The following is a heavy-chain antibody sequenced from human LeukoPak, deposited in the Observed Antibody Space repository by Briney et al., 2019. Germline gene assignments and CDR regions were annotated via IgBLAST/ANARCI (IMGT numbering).Heavy chain of an antibody. CDR1: GFTFSSYG. Sequence: GGSLRLACAASGFTFSSYGMHWVRQAPGKGLEWVAVISYDGSNKYYADSVKGRFTISRDNSKNTLCLQMNSLRAEDTAVYYCAKDRAPFGESPFDYWGQGTLVTVSS. J-gene: IGHJ4*02. CDR3: AKDRAPFGESPFDY. V-gene: IGHV3-30*18. CDR2: ISYDGSNK. D-gene: IGHD3-10*01.